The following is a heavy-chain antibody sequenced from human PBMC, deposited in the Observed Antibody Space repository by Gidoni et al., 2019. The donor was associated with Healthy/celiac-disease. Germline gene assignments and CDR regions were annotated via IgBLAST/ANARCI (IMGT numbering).Heavy chain of an antibody. CDR2: IKQDGSEK. V-gene: IGHV3-7*01. D-gene: IGHD3-22*01. J-gene: IGHJ4*02. CDR3: ARASYYDSSGYYPLSY. Sequence: EVQLVESGGGLVQPGGYLRRSCAAPGFTLSSYWMSWVRQAPGKGLEWVANIKQDGSEKYYVDSVKGRFTISRDNAKNSLYLQMNSLRAKDTAVYYCARASYYDSSGYYPLSYWGQGTLVTVSS. CDR1: GFTLSSYW.